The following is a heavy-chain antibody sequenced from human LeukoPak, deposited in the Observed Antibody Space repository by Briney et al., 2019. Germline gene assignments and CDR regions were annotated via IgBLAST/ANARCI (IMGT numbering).Heavy chain of an antibody. D-gene: IGHD1-1*01. CDR2: IGNNGGGI. Sequence: GGSLRLSCAASEFTFGGHTMIWVRQAPGKRLEWVAIIGNNGGGIHYADSVKGRFTISGDNSKNTLYLQVNSLRAEDTAVYYCAKVGAAIGTEALDCWGQGTLVTVSS. CDR1: EFTFGGHT. V-gene: IGHV3-23*01. J-gene: IGHJ4*02. CDR3: AKVGAAIGTEALDC.